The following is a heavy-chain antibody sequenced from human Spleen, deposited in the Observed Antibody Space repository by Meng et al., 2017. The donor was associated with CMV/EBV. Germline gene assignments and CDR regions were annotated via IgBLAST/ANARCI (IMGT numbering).Heavy chain of an antibody. D-gene: IGHD5-12*01. J-gene: IGHJ6*02. CDR1: GFIFSDHY. V-gene: IGHV3-72*01. CDR3: AKDRVGGYASYGMDV. Sequence: GESLKISCAASGFIFSDHYLDWVRQTPGKGLEWVGRSRNKANRYTTEYAASVKGRFTVSRDESKNSLYLQMNSLRAEDTAVYYCAKDRVGGYASYGMDVWGQGTTVTVSS. CDR2: SRNKANRYTT.